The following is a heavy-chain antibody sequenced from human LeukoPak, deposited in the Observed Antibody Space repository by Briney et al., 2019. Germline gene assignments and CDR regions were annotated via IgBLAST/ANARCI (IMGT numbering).Heavy chain of an antibody. V-gene: IGHV4-59*01. Sequence: SETLSLTCTVSGGSISTYYWNWIRQPPGKGLEWIGYIYHSGSTNYNPSLQSRVTISVDTSKNQFSLNLNSVTAADTAVYYCARGGAARLHFQNWGQGTLDTVSS. D-gene: IGHD6-6*01. CDR3: ARGGAARLHFQN. CDR2: IYHSGST. CDR1: GGSISTYY. J-gene: IGHJ1*01.